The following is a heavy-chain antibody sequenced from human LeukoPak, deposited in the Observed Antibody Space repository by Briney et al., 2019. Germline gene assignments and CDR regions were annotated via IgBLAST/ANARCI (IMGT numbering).Heavy chain of an antibody. J-gene: IGHJ3*02. D-gene: IGHD4-17*01. CDR3: ARHDYGDYVPAFDI. CDR1: GGSISSNSFS. CDR2: IHYNGNT. Sequence: SETLSLTCTVSGGSISSNSFSWGWIRQPPGKGLQWVGSIHYNGNTYYNPSLKTRVAMSLDTSKNQFSLRLWSVTAADTAVYFCARHDYGDYVPAFDIWGQGTLLTVSS. V-gene: IGHV4-39*01.